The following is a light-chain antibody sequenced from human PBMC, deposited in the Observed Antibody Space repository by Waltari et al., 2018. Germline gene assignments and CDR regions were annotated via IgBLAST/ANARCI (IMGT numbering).Light chain of an antibody. Sequence: VLTQSPGTLSLSPGERATLSCRASQSLTKRYLAWDQQKPGQAPRTLIYGASSRAAGIPDRFSGSGSGTDFTLTISRLEPEDFAVYYCQQYGSSVLYTFGQGTKLEIK. CDR1: QSLTKRY. CDR3: QQYGSSVLYT. V-gene: IGKV3-20*01. J-gene: IGKJ2*01. CDR2: GAS.